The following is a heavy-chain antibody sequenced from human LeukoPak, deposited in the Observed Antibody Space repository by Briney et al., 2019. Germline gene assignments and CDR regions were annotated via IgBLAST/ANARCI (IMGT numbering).Heavy chain of an antibody. CDR3: ARAGELRYMDV. J-gene: IGHJ6*03. D-gene: IGHD3-16*01. Sequence: GGSLRLSCAASGFTFSSYWMSWVRQAPGKGLEWVAVISYDGSNKYYADSVKGRFTISRDNAKNSLFLQMSSLRADDTAIYYCARAGELRYMDVWGKGTAVTVSS. V-gene: IGHV3-30*03. CDR2: ISYDGSNK. CDR1: GFTFSSYW.